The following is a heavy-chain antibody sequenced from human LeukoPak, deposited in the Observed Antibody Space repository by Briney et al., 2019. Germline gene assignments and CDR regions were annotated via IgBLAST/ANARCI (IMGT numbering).Heavy chain of an antibody. CDR2: ISGSGGST. Sequence: GGSLRLSCAASGFTFSSYAMSWVRQAPGKGLEWVSAISGSGGSTYYADSVKGRFTISRDNSKSTLYLQMNSLRAEDTAVYYCAKLTGYSSSWNDYWGQGTLVTVSS. V-gene: IGHV3-23*01. J-gene: IGHJ4*02. CDR1: GFTFSSYA. D-gene: IGHD6-13*01. CDR3: AKLTGYSSSWNDY.